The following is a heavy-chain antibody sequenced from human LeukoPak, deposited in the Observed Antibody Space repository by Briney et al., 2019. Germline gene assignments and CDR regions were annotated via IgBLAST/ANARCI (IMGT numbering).Heavy chain of an antibody. CDR2: IKQDGSEK. CDR3: ARDSLPGDILTGIDAFDI. V-gene: IGHV3-7*01. J-gene: IGHJ3*02. CDR1: GFTFSSYW. Sequence: GGSLRLSCSASGFTFSSYWMSWVRQAPGKGLEWVANIKQDGSEKYYVDSVKGRFTISRDNAKNSLYLQMNSLRAEDTAVYYCARDSLPGDILTGIDAFDIWGQGTMVTVSS. D-gene: IGHD3-9*01.